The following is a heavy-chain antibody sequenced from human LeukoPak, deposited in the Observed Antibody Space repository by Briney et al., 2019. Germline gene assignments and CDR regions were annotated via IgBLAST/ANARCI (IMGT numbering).Heavy chain of an antibody. CDR1: GGSFSGYY. Sequence: PSETLPLTCAVYGGSFSGYYWSWIRQPPGKGLEWIGEINHSGSTNYNPSLKSRVTISVDTSKNQFSLKLSSVTAADTAVYYCARIFGGYGDRKRTFDYWGQGTLVTVSS. CDR3: ARIFGGYGDRKRTFDY. D-gene: IGHD4-17*01. J-gene: IGHJ4*02. V-gene: IGHV4-34*01. CDR2: INHSGST.